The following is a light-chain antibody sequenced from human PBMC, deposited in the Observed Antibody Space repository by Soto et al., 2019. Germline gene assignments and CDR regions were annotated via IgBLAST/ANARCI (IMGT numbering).Light chain of an antibody. V-gene: IGLV2-8*01. J-gene: IGLJ1*01. CDR3: TSYAAPNPFGV. CDR2: EVS. CDR1: SSDVGGYNY. Sequence: QSALTQPPSASGSPGQSVTISCTGTSSDVGGYNYVSWYQQHPGKAPKLMIYEVSKRPSGVPDRFSGSKSGNTASLTVSGLQAEDEVDYYCTSYAAPNPFGVFGPGT.